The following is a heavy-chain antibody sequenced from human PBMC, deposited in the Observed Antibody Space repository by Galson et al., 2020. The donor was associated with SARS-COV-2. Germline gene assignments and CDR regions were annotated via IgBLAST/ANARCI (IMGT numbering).Heavy chain of an antibody. CDR1: GGSFSGYY. CDR2: INSSGST. D-gene: IGHD1-26*01. V-gene: IGHV4-34*01. CDR3: ASQGDTGSYDS. J-gene: IGHJ5*01. Sequence: SETLSLPCAVYGGSFSGYYWSWIRQPPGKGLEWIGEINSSGSTNYNPSLKSRVTISVDTSKNHFSLKLSSVTAADTAVYYCASQGDTGSYDSWGQGTLVTVSS.